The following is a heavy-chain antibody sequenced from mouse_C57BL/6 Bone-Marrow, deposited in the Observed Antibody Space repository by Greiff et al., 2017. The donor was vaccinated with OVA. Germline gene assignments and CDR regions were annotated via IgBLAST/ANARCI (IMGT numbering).Heavy chain of an antibody. Sequence: VQLQQPGAELVKPGASVKLSCKASGYTFTSYWITWVKQRPGQGLEWIGALYPGSGSTNYNEKFKGKATLTVDTSSSTAYMQLSSLTSEDSADYYCARGYYDYEFAYWGQGTLVTVSA. J-gene: IGHJ3*01. CDR2: LYPGSGST. CDR3: ARGYYDYEFAY. CDR1: GYTFTSYW. D-gene: IGHD2-4*01. V-gene: IGHV1-55*01.